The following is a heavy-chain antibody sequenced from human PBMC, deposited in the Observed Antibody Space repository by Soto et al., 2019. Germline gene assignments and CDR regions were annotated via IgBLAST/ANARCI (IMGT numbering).Heavy chain of an antibody. CDR2: ISNSGAGT. J-gene: IGHJ3*01. CDR1: GFTFRNYA. D-gene: IGHD3-22*01. Sequence: EVQLVESGGRVAQPRGSLRLSCAASGFTFRNYAMSWVRQAPGKGLEWVAGISNSGAGTYYADSVKGRFTISRDNSRNVLSLHMKSLRAEDTAVYYCAKDRMIVDPLGFDSWGQGTLVTVSA. CDR3: AKDRMIVDPLGFDS. V-gene: IGHV3-23*04.